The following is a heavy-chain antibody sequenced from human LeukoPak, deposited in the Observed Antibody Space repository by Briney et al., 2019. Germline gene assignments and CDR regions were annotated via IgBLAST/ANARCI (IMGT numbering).Heavy chain of an antibody. CDR2: LTTSGSTK. CDR1: GFTFDDYT. D-gene: IGHD3-22*01. J-gene: IGHJ3*02. Sequence: PGGSLRLSCAASGFTFDDYTMHWVRQAPGKGLEWVSYLTTSGSTKYYADSVKGRFTISRDNAKNSLSLQMNSLRAEDTAVYYCARDRDPGYYDTNGYRRVNAFDIWGQGTMVTVSS. CDR3: ARDRDPGYYDTNGYRRVNAFDI. V-gene: IGHV3-48*04.